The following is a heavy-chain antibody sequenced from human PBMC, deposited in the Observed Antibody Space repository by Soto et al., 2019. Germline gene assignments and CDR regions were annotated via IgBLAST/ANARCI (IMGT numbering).Heavy chain of an antibody. CDR1: VVTCSGDA. D-gene: IGHD2-21*01. CDR3: ARGPGYHIADYSELGMEL. Sequence: VVSLILSCLWSVVTCSGDAIHLFLQASVKWLEWVCRIRSRANNFATASGESVRGMFTFFRDDLKNTAYLQMKSLRTEDTALYYCARGPGYHIADYSELGMELWGKGNXVNVS. CDR2: IRSRANNFAT. V-gene: IGHV3-73*01. J-gene: IGHJ6*04.